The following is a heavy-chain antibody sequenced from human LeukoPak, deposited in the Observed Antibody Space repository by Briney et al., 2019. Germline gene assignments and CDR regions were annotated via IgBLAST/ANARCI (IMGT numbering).Heavy chain of an antibody. J-gene: IGHJ4*02. D-gene: IGHD6-13*01. CDR3: AKASSWKPHNYDY. Sequence: PGGSLRLSCAASGFTFSNYWMSWVRQAPGKGLEWVSAISGSGGSTYYADSVKGRFTISRDNSKNTLYLQMNSLRAEDTAVYYCAKASSWKPHNYDYWGQGTLVTVSS. V-gene: IGHV3-23*01. CDR1: GFTFSNYW. CDR2: ISGSGGST.